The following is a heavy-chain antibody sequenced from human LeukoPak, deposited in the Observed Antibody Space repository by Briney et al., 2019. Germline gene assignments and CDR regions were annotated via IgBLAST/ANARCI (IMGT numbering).Heavy chain of an antibody. D-gene: IGHD3-22*01. J-gene: IGHJ4*02. CDR3: ATTYDSSGYYYAY. Sequence: ASVKVSCKASGYTFTSYDINWVRQATGQGLEWMGWMNPNSGNTGYAQKFQGRVTMTRNTSISTAYMELSSLRSEDTAVYYCATTYDSSGYYYAYWGQGTLVTVSS. CDR2: MNPNSGNT. V-gene: IGHV1-8*01. CDR1: GYTFTSYD.